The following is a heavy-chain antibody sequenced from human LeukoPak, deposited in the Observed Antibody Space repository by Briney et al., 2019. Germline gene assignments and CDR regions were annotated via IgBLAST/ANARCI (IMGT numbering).Heavy chain of an antibody. CDR2: IYHSGST. J-gene: IGHJ6*04. V-gene: IGHV4-4*02. D-gene: IGHD3-10*01. Sequence: PSETLSLTCAVSGVSISSSNWWSWVRQPPGKGLEWIGEIYHSGSTNYNPSLKSRVTISVDKSKNQFSLKLSSVTAADTAVYYCVREVPLGDGYHYYGMDVWGKGTTVTVSS. CDR3: VREVPLGDGYHYYGMDV. CDR1: GVSISSSNW.